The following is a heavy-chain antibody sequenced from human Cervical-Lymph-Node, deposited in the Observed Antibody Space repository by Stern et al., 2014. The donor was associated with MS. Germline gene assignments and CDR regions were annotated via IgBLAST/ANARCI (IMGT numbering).Heavy chain of an antibody. D-gene: IGHD4-11*01. V-gene: IGHV3-21*01. CDR1: GFTFSYYS. J-gene: IGHJ5*02. CDR2: ISTWSTYI. Sequence: VQLVESGGGLVKPGGSLRLSCAASGFTFSYYSMNWVRQAPGKGLEWVACISTWSTYIYYADSVKGRFTISRDNAQNSLYLQMNSLRAEDTAVYYCARGTVTAYNWFDPWGQGTLVTVSS. CDR3: ARGTVTAYNWFDP.